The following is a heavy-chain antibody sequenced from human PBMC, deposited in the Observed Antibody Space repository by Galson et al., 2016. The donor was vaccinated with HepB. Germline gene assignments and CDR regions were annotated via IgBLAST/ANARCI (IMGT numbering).Heavy chain of an antibody. D-gene: IGHD3-3*01. CDR2: IYYSGST. Sequence: SETLSLTCTVSGGSINRSPSYWAWIRQTPGKGLEWIGTIYYSGSTYYNPSLKSRVTISVDTPKNQFSLKVNSVTAAGTAVYYCARRGFLERLLFFDSWGQGTLVTVSS. CDR1: GGSINRSPSY. V-gene: IGHV4-39*01. J-gene: IGHJ4*02. CDR3: ARRGFLERLLFFDS.